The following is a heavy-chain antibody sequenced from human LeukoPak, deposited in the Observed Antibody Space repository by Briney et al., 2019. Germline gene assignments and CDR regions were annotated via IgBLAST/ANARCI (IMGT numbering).Heavy chain of an antibody. CDR3: TSRNGSGDY. CDR1: GFSFSTYW. D-gene: IGHD3-10*01. CDR2: INSDGSGA. Sequence: GGSLRLSCAASGFSFSTYWIHWVRQAPGKGLVWVSRINSDGSGATHADSVKGRFTISRDNAKNTVYLQMNMLRVEDTAFYFCTSRNGSGDYWGQGTPVTVSS. V-gene: IGHV3-74*01. J-gene: IGHJ4*02.